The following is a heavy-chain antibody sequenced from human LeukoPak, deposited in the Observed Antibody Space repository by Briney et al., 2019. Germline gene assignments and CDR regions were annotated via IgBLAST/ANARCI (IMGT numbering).Heavy chain of an antibody. D-gene: IGHD3-10*01. J-gene: IGHJ4*02. CDR3: AKDLRFGDSPGNRFDY. CDR2: ISGSGGGT. Sequence: PGGSLRLSCAASGLTFTGYAMTWVRQAPRKGLEWVSAISGSGGGTYYADSVKGRFTISRDNSKNTLYLQMNSLRAEDTAVYYCAKDLRFGDSPGNRFDYWGQGTLITVPS. CDR1: GLTFTGYA. V-gene: IGHV3-23*01.